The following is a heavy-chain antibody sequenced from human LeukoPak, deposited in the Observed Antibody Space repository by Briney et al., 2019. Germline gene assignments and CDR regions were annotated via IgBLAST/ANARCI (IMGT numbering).Heavy chain of an antibody. CDR1: GYTFTSYG. J-gene: IGHJ4*02. CDR3: ARGPISVVAALGIFDY. V-gene: IGHV1-18*01. D-gene: IGHD2-15*01. CDR2: ISAYNGNT. Sequence: ASVKVSCKASGYTFTSYGISWVRQAPGQGLEWMGWISAYNGNTNYAQKLQGRVTMTTDTSTSTAYMELRSLRSDDTAVYYCARGPISVVAALGIFDYWGQGTLVTVSS.